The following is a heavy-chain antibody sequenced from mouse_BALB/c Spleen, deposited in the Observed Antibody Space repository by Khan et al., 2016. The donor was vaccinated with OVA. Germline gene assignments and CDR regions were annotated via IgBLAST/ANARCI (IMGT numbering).Heavy chain of an antibody. J-gene: IGHJ3*01. CDR1: GFSLTSYG. CDR2: IWGDGST. D-gene: IGHD1-1*01. V-gene: IGHV2-3*01. CDR3: ALYYDGRAWFAY. Sequence: QVQLKESGPGLVAPSQSLSITCTVSGFSLTSYGVGWVRQPPGKGLEWLGVIWGDGSTNYHSALISRLNINKDNSKSQVFLKLNSLQTDDTATYYCALYYDGRAWFAYWGQGTLGTVSA.